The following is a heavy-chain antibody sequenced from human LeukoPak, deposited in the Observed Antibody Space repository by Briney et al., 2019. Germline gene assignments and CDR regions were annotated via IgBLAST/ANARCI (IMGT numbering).Heavy chain of an antibody. CDR3: ASTSRVVIDY. J-gene: IGHJ4*02. CDR2: ISGSGGST. Sequence: GGSLRLSCAASGFTFSSYAMSWVRQAPGKGPEWVSAISGSGGSTYYADSVKGRFTISRDNSKNTLYLQMNSLRGEDAAVYYCASTSRVVIDYWGQGTLVTVSS. V-gene: IGHV3-23*01. D-gene: IGHD3-10*01. CDR1: GFTFSSYA.